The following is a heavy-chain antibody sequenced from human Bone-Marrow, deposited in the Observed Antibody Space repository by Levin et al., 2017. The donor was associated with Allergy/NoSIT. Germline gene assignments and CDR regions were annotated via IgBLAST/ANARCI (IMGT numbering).Heavy chain of an antibody. D-gene: IGHD3-22*01. CDR3: ARGGLNFDSGGYFDRYFGP. CDR1: GISFSIDT. J-gene: IGHJ5*02. Sequence: SVKVSCKASGISFSIDTISWVRQAPGQGLEWMGRIIPSRDIANYAQKFQGKVTITWDTSTNTAFMELTSLRSDAPAVYYCARGGLNFDSGGYFDRYFGPWGQGTLVTVSS. V-gene: IGHV1-69*02. CDR2: IIPSRDIA.